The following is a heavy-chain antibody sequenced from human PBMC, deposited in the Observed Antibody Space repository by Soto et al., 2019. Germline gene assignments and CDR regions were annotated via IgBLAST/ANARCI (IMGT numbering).Heavy chain of an antibody. V-gene: IGHV3-30-3*01. CDR1: GFTFSSYA. Sequence: PGGSLRLSCAASGFTFSSYAMHWVRQAPGKGLEWVAVISYDGSNKYYADSVKGRFTISRDNSKNTLYLQMNSLRAEDTAVYYCARDLMVRGVIMYYFDYWGQGTLVTVSS. D-gene: IGHD3-10*01. J-gene: IGHJ4*02. CDR3: ARDLMVRGVIMYYFDY. CDR2: ISYDGSNK.